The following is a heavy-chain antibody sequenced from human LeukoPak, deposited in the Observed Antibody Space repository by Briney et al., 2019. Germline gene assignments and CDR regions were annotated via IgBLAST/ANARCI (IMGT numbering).Heavy chain of an antibody. D-gene: IGHD3-16*01. CDR1: GFTFSSYW. CDR2: IKQDGSEK. Sequence: GGSLRLSCAASGFTFSSYWMSWVRQAPGKGLEWVANIKQDGSEKYYVDSVKGRFTISRDNAKNSLYLRMNSLRAEDTAVYYCARTTYYDYVWGSLSYWGQGTLVTVSS. CDR3: ARTTYYDYVWGSLSY. J-gene: IGHJ4*02. V-gene: IGHV3-7*01.